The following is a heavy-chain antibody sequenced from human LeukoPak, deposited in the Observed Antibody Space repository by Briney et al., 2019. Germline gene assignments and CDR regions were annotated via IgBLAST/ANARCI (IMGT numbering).Heavy chain of an antibody. D-gene: IGHD3-10*01. V-gene: IGHV4-31*03. CDR1: GGSISSGVYY. CDR2: IYYSGST. J-gene: IGHJ4*02. Sequence: PSETLSLTCTVSGGSISSGVYYWSSIRQHPGKGLEWIGYIYYSGSTYYNPSLKSRVTISVDTSKNQFSLKLSSVTAADTAVYYCARVGGRSGISLWGQGTLVTVSS. CDR3: ARVGGRSGISL.